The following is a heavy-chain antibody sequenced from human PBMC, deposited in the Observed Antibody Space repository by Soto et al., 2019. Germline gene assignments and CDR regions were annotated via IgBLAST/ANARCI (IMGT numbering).Heavy chain of an antibody. J-gene: IGHJ6*02. CDR1: GFTFSSYA. D-gene: IGHD4-4*01. CDR2: ISYDGSNK. CDR3: ARDPVTSLLRRHRTSRNNSYYGMDV. Sequence: GGSLRLSCAVSGFTFSSYAMHWVRQAPGKGLEWVAVISYDGSNKYYADSVKGRFTISRDNSKNTLYLQMNSLRAEDTAVYYCARDPVTSLLRRHRTSRNNSYYGMDVWGQGTTVTVSS. V-gene: IGHV3-30-3*01.